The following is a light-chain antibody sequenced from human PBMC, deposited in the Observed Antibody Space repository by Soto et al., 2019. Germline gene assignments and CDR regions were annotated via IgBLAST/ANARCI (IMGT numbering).Light chain of an antibody. CDR2: SAS. Sequence: DIQMTPSPSSLSASVVDRVTITCRASQDISVYLAWYQPKPGKVPKLLIYSASTLQSGVPSRFSGSGSGTAFTLTSSSLQPADVATYFCQKFITAPRTVGQGTRLGIK. J-gene: IGKJ5*01. V-gene: IGKV1-27*01. CDR3: QKFITAPRT. CDR1: QDISVY.